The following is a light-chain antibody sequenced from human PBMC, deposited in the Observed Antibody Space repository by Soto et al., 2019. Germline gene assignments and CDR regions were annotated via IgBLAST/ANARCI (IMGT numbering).Light chain of an antibody. CDR2: AAS. V-gene: IGKV1-27*01. Sequence: DIQMTQSPSSLSASVGDRVTITCRASQGISSYLAWYQQKPGKAPNLLIYAASTLRSGVPSRFSGSGSGTDFTLTISSLQPEDVATYYCQKYNSAPITFDQRTRLEIK. CDR3: QKYNSAPIT. CDR1: QGISSY. J-gene: IGKJ5*01.